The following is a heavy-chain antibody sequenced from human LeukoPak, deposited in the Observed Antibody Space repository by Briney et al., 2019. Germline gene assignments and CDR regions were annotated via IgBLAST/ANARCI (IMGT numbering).Heavy chain of an antibody. V-gene: IGHV4-61*02. CDR1: GGSISSGSYY. D-gene: IGHD6-19*01. CDR2: IYTSGST. Sequence: SETLSLTCTVSGGSISSGSYYWSWIRQHAGKGLEWIGRIYTSGSTNYNPSLKSRVTISVDTSKNQFSLKLGSVTASDTAVYYCARRQGWYQGAPFDYWGQGTLVTVSS. CDR3: ARRQGWYQGAPFDY. J-gene: IGHJ4*02.